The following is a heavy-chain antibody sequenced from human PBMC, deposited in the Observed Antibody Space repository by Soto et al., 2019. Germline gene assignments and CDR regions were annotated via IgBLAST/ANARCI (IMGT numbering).Heavy chain of an antibody. Sequence: GGSLKISCKGSGYSFTSYWIGWVRQMPGKGLEWMGIIYPGDSDTRYSPSFQGQATISADKSISTAYLQWSSLKASDTAMYYCARLYSPKYYYDSSGYYLDYWGQGTLVTVSS. D-gene: IGHD3-22*01. V-gene: IGHV5-51*01. CDR3: ARLYSPKYYYDSSGYYLDY. J-gene: IGHJ4*02. CDR2: IYPGDSDT. CDR1: GYSFTSYW.